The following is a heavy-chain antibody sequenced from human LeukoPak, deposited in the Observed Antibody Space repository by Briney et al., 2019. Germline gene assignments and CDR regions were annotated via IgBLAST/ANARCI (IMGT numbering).Heavy chain of an antibody. CDR3: ARGVTGNTWSFHYYMDV. Sequence: GASVKVSCKASGYTFTGYYMHWVRQAPGQGLEWMGWLNPYNGGIKYAQTFHGRVTMTRDTSTSTAYMELSSLRSDDTAVYYCARGVTGNTWSFHYYMDVWGEGTTVTVSS. D-gene: IGHD1-1*01. CDR2: LNPYNGGI. CDR1: GYTFTGYY. J-gene: IGHJ6*03. V-gene: IGHV1-2*02.